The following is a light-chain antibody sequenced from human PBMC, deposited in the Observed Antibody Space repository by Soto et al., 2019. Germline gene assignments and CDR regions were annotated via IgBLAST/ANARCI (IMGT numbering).Light chain of an antibody. CDR1: SGSIASNY. CDR3: QSYDSSNVV. V-gene: IGLV6-57*04. Sequence: NFMLTQPHSVSESPGKTVTISCTRSSGSIASNYVQWYQQRPGSAPTTVIHEDNQRPSGVPDRFSGSIDSSSNSASLTISGLKTEDEADYYCQSYDSSNVVFGGGTKPPS. CDR2: EDN. J-gene: IGLJ2*01.